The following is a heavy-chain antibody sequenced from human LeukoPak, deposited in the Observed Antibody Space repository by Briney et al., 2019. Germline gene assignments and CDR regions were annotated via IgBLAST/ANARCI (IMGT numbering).Heavy chain of an antibody. Sequence: SVKVSCKASGGTFSSYAISWVRQAPGQGLEWMGGIIPIFGTANYAQKFQGRVTITTDESTSTAYMELSSLRSEDTAVYYCARGYCSSTSCYRHYFDYWGQGTLVTVSS. D-gene: IGHD2-2*02. CDR2: IIPIFGTA. CDR1: GGTFSSYA. CDR3: ARGYCSSTSCYRHYFDY. J-gene: IGHJ4*02. V-gene: IGHV1-69*05.